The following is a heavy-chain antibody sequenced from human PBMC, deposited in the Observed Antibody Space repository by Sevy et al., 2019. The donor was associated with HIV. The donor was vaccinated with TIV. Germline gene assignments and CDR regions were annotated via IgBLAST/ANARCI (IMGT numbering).Heavy chain of an antibody. CDR3: ARGAARSDYNWFDP. Sequence: GESLKISCKGSGYSFTSYWIGWVRQMPGKGLELMGIIYPGDSYNRYSPSFQGQVTISADRSISTAYLQWSGLKAWDTAMYYCARGAARSDYNWFDPWGQGTLVTVSS. CDR2: IYPGDSYN. CDR1: GYSFTSYW. V-gene: IGHV5-51*01. D-gene: IGHD6-6*01. J-gene: IGHJ5*02.